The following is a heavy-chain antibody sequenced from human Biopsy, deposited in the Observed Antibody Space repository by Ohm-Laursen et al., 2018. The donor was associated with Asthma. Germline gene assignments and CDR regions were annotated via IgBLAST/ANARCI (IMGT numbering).Heavy chain of an antibody. CDR3: ARQKLVAAEGPFDM. Sequence: SQTLSLTCTVSGGSITSFYWSWIRQPPGRGLEWIGYIYFSGNTNYNPSLKNRVTISIDTSKNHFSLKLTSVTAADTAVYYCARQKLVAAEGPFDMWGQGTMVIVSS. J-gene: IGHJ3*02. CDR2: IYFSGNT. CDR1: GGSITSFY. D-gene: IGHD1-26*01. V-gene: IGHV4-59*01.